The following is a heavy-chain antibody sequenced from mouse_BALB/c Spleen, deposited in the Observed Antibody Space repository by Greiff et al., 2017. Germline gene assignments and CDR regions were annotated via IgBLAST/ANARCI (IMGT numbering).Heavy chain of an antibody. CDR1: GFTFSSFG. D-gene: IGHD1-1*01. Sequence: DVMLVESGGGLVQPGGSRKLSCAASGFTFSSFGMHWVRQAPEKGLEWVAYISSGSSTIYYADTVKGRFTISRDNPKNTLFLQMTSLRSEDTAMYYCARSYGSSGGVYAMDYWGQGTSVTVSS. V-gene: IGHV5-17*02. CDR3: ARSYGSSGGVYAMDY. J-gene: IGHJ4*01. CDR2: ISSGSSTI.